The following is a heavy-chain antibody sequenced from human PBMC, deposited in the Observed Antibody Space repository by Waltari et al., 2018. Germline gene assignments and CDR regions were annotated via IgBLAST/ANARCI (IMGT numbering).Heavy chain of an antibody. J-gene: IGHJ4*02. Sequence: QVQLVQSGAEVKKPGSSVKVSCNASGGPFSSYVISWVRQAPGQGLEWMGGIIPIFGTANYAQKFQGRVTMTADESTSTAYMELSSLRSEDTAVYYCAREGDSESFDYWGQGTLVTVSS. V-gene: IGHV1-69*12. CDR1: GGPFSSYV. CDR2: IIPIFGTA. D-gene: IGHD6-13*01. CDR3: AREGDSESFDY.